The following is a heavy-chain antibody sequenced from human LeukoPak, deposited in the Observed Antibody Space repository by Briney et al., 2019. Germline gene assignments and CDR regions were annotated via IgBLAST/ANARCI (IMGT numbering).Heavy chain of an antibody. CDR3: AKLKESYFYMDV. Sequence: GGTLRLSCAASGSTFSSYGMSWVRQAPGKGLEWVSAISGSGGSTYYADSVKGRFTISRDNSKNTLYLQMNSLRAEDTAVYYCAKLKESYFYMDVWGKGTTVSISS. CDR2: ISGSGGST. V-gene: IGHV3-23*01. D-gene: IGHD3-10*01. J-gene: IGHJ6*03. CDR1: GSTFSSYG.